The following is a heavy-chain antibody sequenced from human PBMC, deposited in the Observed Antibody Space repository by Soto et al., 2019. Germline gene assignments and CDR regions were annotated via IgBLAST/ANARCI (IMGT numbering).Heavy chain of an antibody. J-gene: IGHJ5*02. Sequence: ASVKVSCKASGGTFSSYAISWVRQAPGQGLEWMGGIIPIFGTANYAQKFQGRVTITADESTSTAYMELSSLRSEDTAVYYCARDPSIKNWFDPWGQGTLVTVSS. CDR1: GGTFSSYA. CDR3: ARDPSIKNWFDP. V-gene: IGHV1-69*13. CDR2: IIPIFGTA.